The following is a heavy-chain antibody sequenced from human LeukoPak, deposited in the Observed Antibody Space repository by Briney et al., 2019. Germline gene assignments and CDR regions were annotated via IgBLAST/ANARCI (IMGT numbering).Heavy chain of an antibody. V-gene: IGHV4-59*08. CDR3: ARGPYSYDSSGAFDI. Sequence: PSETLSLTCTVSGGSVSDYYWSWIRQSPGKGLEWIGYIYYTGTSYNPSLKSRVTISADTSKNQFSLNLSSVTAADTAVYFCARGPYSYDSSGAFDIWGQGTMVTVSS. J-gene: IGHJ3*02. CDR2: IYYTGT. D-gene: IGHD3-22*01. CDR1: GGSVSDYY.